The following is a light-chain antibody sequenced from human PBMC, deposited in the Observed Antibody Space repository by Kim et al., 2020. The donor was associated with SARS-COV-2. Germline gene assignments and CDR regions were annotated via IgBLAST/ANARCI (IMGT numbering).Light chain of an antibody. CDR1: KLGDKY. Sequence: SPGQTASITCSGDKLGDKYACWYQQKPGQSPVLVIYQDSKRPSVIPERFSGSNSGNTATLTISGTQAMDEADYYCQAWDSSTASYVFGTGTKVTVL. CDR2: QDS. J-gene: IGLJ1*01. CDR3: QAWDSSTASYV. V-gene: IGLV3-1*01.